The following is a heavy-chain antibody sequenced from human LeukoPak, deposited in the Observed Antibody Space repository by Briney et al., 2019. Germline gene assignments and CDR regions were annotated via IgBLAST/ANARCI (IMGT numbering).Heavy chain of an antibody. D-gene: IGHD5-18*01. J-gene: IGHJ4*02. CDR1: GGSISSSSYY. CDR2: GSYSGST. V-gene: IGHV4-39*01. CDR3: ARWGYSYGIDY. Sequence: SETLSLTCTASGGSISSSSYYWGWIRQPPGKGLEWIGGGSYSGSTYYNPPLKSRVTVSVDTSKNQFSLKLSSVTAADTAVYYCARWGYSYGIDYWGQGTLVTVSS.